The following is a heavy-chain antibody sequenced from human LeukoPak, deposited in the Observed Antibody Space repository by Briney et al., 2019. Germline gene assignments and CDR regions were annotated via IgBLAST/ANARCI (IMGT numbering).Heavy chain of an antibody. CDR3: ARSNGSGNYHPFDD. D-gene: IGHD3-10*01. CDR1: GFSVTNKY. V-gene: IGHV3-53*04. CDR2: IYSGGST. Sequence: GGSLRLSCAASGFSVTNKYMSWVRQAPGKGLEWVSVIYSGGSTHYADSVKGRSTISRHNSKNTLYLQMNSLRADDTAVYYCARSNGSGNYHPFDDWGQGTLVTVSS. J-gene: IGHJ4*02.